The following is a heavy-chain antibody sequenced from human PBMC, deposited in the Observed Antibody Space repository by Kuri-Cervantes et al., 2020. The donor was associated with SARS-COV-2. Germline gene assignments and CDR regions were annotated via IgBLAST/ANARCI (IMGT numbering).Heavy chain of an antibody. J-gene: IGHJ6*03. Sequence: GGSLRLSCAASGLTFSSYSMNWVRQAPGKGLEWVSSISSNSSYIYYADSVKGRFTISRDNSKNTLYLQMNSLRAEDTAVYYCAKDSIRFLEWLYYMDVWGKGTTVTVSS. V-gene: IGHV3-21*01. CDR2: ISSNSSYI. CDR3: AKDSIRFLEWLYYMDV. D-gene: IGHD3-3*01. CDR1: GLTFSSYS.